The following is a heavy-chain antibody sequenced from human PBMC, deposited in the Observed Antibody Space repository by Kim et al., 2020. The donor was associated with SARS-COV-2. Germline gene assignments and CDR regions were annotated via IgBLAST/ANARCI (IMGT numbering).Heavy chain of an antibody. CDR3: ARVHSSWDPYFDY. Sequence: SNPPLKSRVTISVDTSKNQFSLKLSSVTAADTAVYYCARVHSSWDPYFDYWGQGTLVTVSS. J-gene: IGHJ4*02. D-gene: IGHD6-13*01. V-gene: IGHV4-59*01.